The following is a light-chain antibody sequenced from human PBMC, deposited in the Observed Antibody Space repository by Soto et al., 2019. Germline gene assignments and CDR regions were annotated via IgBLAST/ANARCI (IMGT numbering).Light chain of an antibody. V-gene: IGLV2-14*01. CDR3: SSFTSSSTLL. CDR1: SSDIGAYNY. CDR2: DVS. Sequence: QSALTQPASVSGSPGQSITISCTGTSSDIGAYNYVSWYQHYPGKVPQLIIYDVSNRPSGVSDRFSGSKSGNAASLTISGLQAEDEADYYCSSFTSSSTLLFGGGTKLTVL. J-gene: IGLJ2*01.